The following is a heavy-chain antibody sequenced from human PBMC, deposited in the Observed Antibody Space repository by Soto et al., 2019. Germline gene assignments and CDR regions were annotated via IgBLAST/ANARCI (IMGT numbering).Heavy chain of an antibody. CDR1: GFAFSSYG. V-gene: IGHV3-30*18. D-gene: IGHD3-3*01. CDR3: AKVAGQYYYVWSGGTYYYDYMDV. J-gene: IGHJ6*03. CDR2: ISYDGSNK. Sequence: GGSLRLSCAASGFAFSSYGMHWVRQAPGKGLEWVAVISYDGSNKYYADSVKGRFTISRDNSKNTLYLQMNSLRAEDTAVYYCAKVAGQYYYVWSGGTYYYDYMDVWGKGTTVTGSS.